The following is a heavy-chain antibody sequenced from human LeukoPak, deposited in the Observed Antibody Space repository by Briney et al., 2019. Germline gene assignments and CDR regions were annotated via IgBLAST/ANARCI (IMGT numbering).Heavy chain of an antibody. J-gene: IGHJ5*02. CDR2: IRNDGSNI. D-gene: IGHD4/OR15-4a*01. V-gene: IGHV3-30*02. CDR1: GFTFSNYG. CDR3: ARDLYGATGWFDP. Sequence: GGSLRLSCAASGFTFSNYGMHWVRQAPGKGLECVAFIRNDGSNIYYADSVKGRFTISRDNAKNSLYLQMNSLRAEDTAVYYCARDLYGATGWFDPWGQGTLVTVSS.